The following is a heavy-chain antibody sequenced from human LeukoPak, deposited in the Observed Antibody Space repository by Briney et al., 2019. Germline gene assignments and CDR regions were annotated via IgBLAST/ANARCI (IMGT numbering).Heavy chain of an antibody. D-gene: IGHD2-15*01. CDR2: IYYSGDT. V-gene: IGHV4-39*01. CDR1: GGSISSSSYY. J-gene: IGHJ6*02. Sequence: SETLSLTCTVSGGSISSSSYYWGWIRQPPGKGLEWIGSIYYSGDTYYNPSLKSRVAISVDSSKNQFSLKVTSVTAADTAVYYCAWWYGMDVWGQGTTVTVSS. CDR3: AWWYGMDV.